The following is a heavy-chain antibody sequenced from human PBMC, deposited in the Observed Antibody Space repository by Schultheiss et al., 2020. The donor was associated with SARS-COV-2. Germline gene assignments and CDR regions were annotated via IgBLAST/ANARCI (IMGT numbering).Heavy chain of an antibody. CDR1: GYSFTSYW. CDR2: IYPGNSDI. D-gene: IGHD3-3*02. J-gene: IGHJ2*01. Sequence: GESLKISCKGSGYSFTSYWIGWVRQMPGKGLELMGAIYPGNSDIKYSPSFQGQVTISADKSFSTAYLQWNSLKASDTAIYYCARHLTLDWYFDLWGRGTLVTVSS. V-gene: IGHV5-51*01. CDR3: ARHLTLDWYFDL.